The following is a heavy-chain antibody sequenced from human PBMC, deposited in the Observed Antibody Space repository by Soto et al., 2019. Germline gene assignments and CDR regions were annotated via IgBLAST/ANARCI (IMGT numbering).Heavy chain of an antibody. V-gene: IGHV2-5*02. CDR1: GFSLSSYGMG. J-gene: IGHJ4*02. CDR2: IYWDDDK. CDR3: AHAGDYDLLTFDH. D-gene: IGHD4-17*01. Sequence: QITLKESGPTLVRPAQTLTLTCGFSGFSLSSYGMGVAWIHQPPGKALEWLALIYWDDDKRYSPFLKDSLAISNDTSSNQVVLTITNMDPGDTATYFCAHAGDYDLLTFDHWGPGTRVTVSS.